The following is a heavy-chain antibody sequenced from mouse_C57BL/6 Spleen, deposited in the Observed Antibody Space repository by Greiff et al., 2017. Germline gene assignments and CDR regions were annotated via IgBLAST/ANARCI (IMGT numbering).Heavy chain of an antibody. CDR1: GYTFTSYW. V-gene: IGHV1-69*01. J-gene: IGHJ2*01. CDR2: IDPSDSYT. D-gene: IGHD1-1*01. Sequence: QVQLQQPGAELVMPGASVKLSCKASGYTFTSYWMHWVQQRPGTGLEWIGEIDPSDSYTNYNQKFKGKSTLTVDKSSSTAYMQLSSLTSEDSAVYYCARGYYVSSYYFDYWGQGTTLTVSS. CDR3: ARGYYVSSYYFDY.